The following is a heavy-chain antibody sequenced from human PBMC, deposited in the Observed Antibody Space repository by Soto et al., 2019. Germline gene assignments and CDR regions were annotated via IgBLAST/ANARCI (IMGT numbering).Heavy chain of an antibody. CDR1: GGSISGYY. CDR3: ARRYSSSFDY. D-gene: IGHD6-13*01. Sequence: PSETLSLTCTVSGGSISGYYWSWLRQPPGKGLEWIGYIYYSGSTNYNPSLKSRVTISVDTSKNQFSLKLSSVTAADTAVYYCARRYSSSFDYWGQGTLVTVSS. CDR2: IYYSGST. V-gene: IGHV4-59*08. J-gene: IGHJ4*02.